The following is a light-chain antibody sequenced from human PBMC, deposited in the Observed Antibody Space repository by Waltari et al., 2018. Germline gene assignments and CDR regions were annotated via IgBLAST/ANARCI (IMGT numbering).Light chain of an antibody. CDR2: EDT. Sequence: SFELTQPPSVSVSPGQTAYITCSGNKLGNRYVSWYQQKSGQSPVLLIYEDTKRPSGIPERFSASNSGSTATLTISATQAMDEADYYCQAWDTSAVFFGGGTKLTVL. J-gene: IGLJ2*01. V-gene: IGLV3-1*01. CDR3: QAWDTSAVF. CDR1: KLGNRY.